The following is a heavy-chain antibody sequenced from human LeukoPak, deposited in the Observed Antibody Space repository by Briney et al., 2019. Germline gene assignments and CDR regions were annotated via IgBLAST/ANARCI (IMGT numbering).Heavy chain of an antibody. CDR3: TQNLVAAAGDH. V-gene: IGHV3-7*01. CDR1: GFTFSNYW. Sequence: PGGSQRLSCAASGFTFSNYWMTWVRQAPGKGLEWVANIKPDGSVGYYVDSVRGRFIISRDNAGNSLYLQMNSLRVEDTAVYYCTQNLVAAAGDHWGQGTLLIVSS. J-gene: IGHJ4*02. D-gene: IGHD6-13*01. CDR2: IKPDGSVG.